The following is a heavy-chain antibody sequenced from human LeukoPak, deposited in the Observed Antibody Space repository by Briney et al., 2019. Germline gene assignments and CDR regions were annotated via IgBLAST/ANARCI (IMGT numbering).Heavy chain of an antibody. J-gene: IGHJ3*02. CDR3: ARWWLRKGAFDI. CDR1: GSTFSSYW. Sequence: GGSLRLSCAASGSTFSSYWMSWVRQAPGKGLEWVANIKQDGSEKYYVDSVKGRFTISRDNAKNSLYLQMNSLRAEDTAVYYCARWWLRKGAFDIWGQGTMVTVSS. V-gene: IGHV3-7*01. D-gene: IGHD5-12*01. CDR2: IKQDGSEK.